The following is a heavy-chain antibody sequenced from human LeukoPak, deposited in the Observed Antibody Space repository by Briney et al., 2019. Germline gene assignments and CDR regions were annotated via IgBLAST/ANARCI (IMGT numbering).Heavy chain of an antibody. J-gene: IGHJ4*02. CDR3: AKDRSYVRAHAN. V-gene: IGHV3-23*01. D-gene: IGHD3-10*02. CDR1: GFTFSSYA. CDR2: ISGSGGST. Sequence: SGGSLRLSCAASGFTFSSYAMSWVRQAPGKGLEWVSAISGSGGSTYYADSVKGRFTISRDNSKNTLYLQMNSLRAEDTAVYYCAKDRSYVRAHANWGQGTLVTVSS.